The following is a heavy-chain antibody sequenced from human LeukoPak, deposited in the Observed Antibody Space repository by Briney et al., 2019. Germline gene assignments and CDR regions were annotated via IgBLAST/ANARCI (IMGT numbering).Heavy chain of an antibody. J-gene: IGHJ4*02. Sequence: PGRSLRLSCTASGFTFGDYAMSWVRQAPGKGLEWVGFIRSKAYGGTTEYAASVKGRFTISRDDSKSIAYLQMNSLKTEDTAVYYCTRRVIVVVPDYYFDYWGQGTLVTVSS. D-gene: IGHD3-22*01. CDR2: IRSKAYGGTT. CDR3: TRRVIVVVPDYYFDY. V-gene: IGHV3-49*04. CDR1: GFTFGDYA.